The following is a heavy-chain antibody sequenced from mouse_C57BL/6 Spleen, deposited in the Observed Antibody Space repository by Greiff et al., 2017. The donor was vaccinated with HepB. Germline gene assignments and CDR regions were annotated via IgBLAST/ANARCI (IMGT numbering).Heavy chain of an antibody. CDR3: AREGYYDYDKGDAMDY. CDR2: ISSGGSYT. V-gene: IGHV5-6*01. J-gene: IGHJ4*01. Sequence: EVNLVESGGDLVKPGGSLKLSCAASGFTFSSYGMSWVRQTPDKRLEWVATISSGGSYTYYPDSVKGRFTISRDNAKNTLYLQMSSLKSEDTAMYYCAREGYYDYDKGDAMDYWGQGTSVTVSS. CDR1: GFTFSSYG. D-gene: IGHD2-4*01.